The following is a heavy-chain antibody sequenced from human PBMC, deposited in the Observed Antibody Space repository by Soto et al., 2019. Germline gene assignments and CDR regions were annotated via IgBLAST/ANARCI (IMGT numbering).Heavy chain of an antibody. CDR2: MSPNSANT. Sequence: QVQLVQSGAEVKKPGASVKVSCKASGYTFTSYDINWVRQATGQGLEWMGWMSPNSANTGYAQKFQGRVTMTRNTSISTAYMELRSLRSEDTAVYYCAREGYSSSSGSRGNWFEPWGQGTMVTVSS. CDR1: GYTFTSYD. D-gene: IGHD6-6*01. J-gene: IGHJ5*02. V-gene: IGHV1-8*01. CDR3: AREGYSSSSGSRGNWFEP.